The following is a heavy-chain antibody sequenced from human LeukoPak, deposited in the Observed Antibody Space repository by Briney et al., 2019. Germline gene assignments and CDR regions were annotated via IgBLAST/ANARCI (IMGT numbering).Heavy chain of an antibody. V-gene: IGHV3-30*18. CDR1: GFTFSSHG. CDR2: ISYDGSNK. CDR3: AKGWFGEPLDY. J-gene: IGHJ4*02. Sequence: GRSLRFSCAASGFTFSSHGMHWVRQAPGKGLEWVAVISYDGSNKYYADSVKGRFTISRDHSKGTLYLQMNSLRAEDTAVYYCAKGWFGEPLDYWGQGTLVTVSS. D-gene: IGHD3-10*01.